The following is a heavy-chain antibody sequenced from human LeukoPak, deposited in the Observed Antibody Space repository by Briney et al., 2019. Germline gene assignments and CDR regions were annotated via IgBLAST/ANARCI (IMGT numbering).Heavy chain of an antibody. D-gene: IGHD3-3*01. J-gene: IGHJ4*02. CDR2: ISWNSGSI. Sequence: GRSLRLSCAASGFTFDDYAMHWVRQAPGKGLEWVSGISWNSGSIGYADSVKGRFTISRDNAKNSLYLQMNSLRAEDTAVYYCARDGYYDFWSGYSTNFDYWGQGTLVTVSS. CDR3: ARDGYYDFWSGYSTNFDY. CDR1: GFTFDDYA. V-gene: IGHV3-9*01.